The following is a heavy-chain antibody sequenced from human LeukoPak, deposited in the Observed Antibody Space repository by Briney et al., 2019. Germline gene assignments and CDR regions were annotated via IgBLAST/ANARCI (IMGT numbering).Heavy chain of an antibody. D-gene: IGHD3-10*01. CDR1: GYTFTSYG. J-gene: IGHJ4*02. CDR2: ISAYNGNT. V-gene: IGHV1-18*01. Sequence: ASVKVSCKASGYTFTSYGISWVRQAPGQGLEWMGWISAYNGNTNYAQKLQGRVTMTTDTSTSTAYMELRGLRSDDTAVYYCARTHYYGSGSHSGLFDYWGQGTLVTVSS. CDR3: ARTHYYGSGSHSGLFDY.